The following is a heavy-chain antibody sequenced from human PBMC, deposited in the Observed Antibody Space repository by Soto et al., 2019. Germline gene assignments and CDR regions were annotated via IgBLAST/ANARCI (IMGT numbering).Heavy chain of an antibody. CDR1: GFTFDDYA. D-gene: IGHD1-7*01. J-gene: IGHJ5*02. V-gene: IGHV3-9*01. Sequence: EVQLVESGGGLVQPGRSLRLSCAASGFTFDDYAMHWVRQAPGKGLEWVSGISWNSGSIGYADSVKGRFTISRDNAKNSLYLQMNSLRAEDTALYYCAKEATGTTGWFDPWGQGTLVTVSS. CDR3: AKEATGTTGWFDP. CDR2: ISWNSGSI.